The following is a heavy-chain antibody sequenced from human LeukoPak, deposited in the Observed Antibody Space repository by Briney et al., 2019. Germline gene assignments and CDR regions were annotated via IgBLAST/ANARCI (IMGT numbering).Heavy chain of an antibody. D-gene: IGHD3-16*01. J-gene: IGHJ6*03. V-gene: IGHV3-30*02. Sequence: PGGSLRLSCAASGFTFSSYGMHWVRQAPGKGLEWVAFIRYDGSNKYYADSVKGRFTISRDNAKNSLFLQMSSLRADDTAIYYCARAGELRYMDVWGKGTAVTDSS. CDR3: ARAGELRYMDV. CDR2: IRYDGSNK. CDR1: GFTFSSYG.